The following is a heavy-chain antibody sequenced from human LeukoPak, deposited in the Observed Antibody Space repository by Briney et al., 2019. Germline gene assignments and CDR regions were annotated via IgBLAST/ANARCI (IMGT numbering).Heavy chain of an antibody. CDR2: ITGSRSYI. CDR1: GFAFSTYS. V-gene: IGHV3-21*01. J-gene: IGHJ3*01. CDR3: ARARGAASVSIWGLSAFDV. Sequence: SGGSLRLSCVASGFAFSTYSMDWVRQAPGKGLEWVSSITGSRSYISYADSVKGRFTISRDNANNSLFLQMDSLRAEDTAVYYCARARGAASVSIWGLSAFDVWGHGAVVTVSS. D-gene: IGHD5/OR15-5a*01.